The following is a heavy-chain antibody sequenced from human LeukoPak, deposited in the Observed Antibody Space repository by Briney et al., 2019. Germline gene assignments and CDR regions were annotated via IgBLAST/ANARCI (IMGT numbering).Heavy chain of an antibody. CDR1: GGSFSDFY. CDR3: AGLIPEADYTRYYYYYGMDL. V-gene: IGHV4-34*12. CDR2: IVHSGST. D-gene: IGHD4-11*01. Sequence: SETLSLTCAVYGGSFSDFYWSWIRQPPGKGLEWIGEIVHSGSTNYNPSLKSRVSISVDTPKNQFSLRLSSVTAADTAVYFCAGLIPEADYTRYYYYYGMDLWGQGTTVTVSS. J-gene: IGHJ6*02.